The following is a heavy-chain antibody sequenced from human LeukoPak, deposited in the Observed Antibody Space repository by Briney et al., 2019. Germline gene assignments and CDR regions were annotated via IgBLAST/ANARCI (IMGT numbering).Heavy chain of an antibody. CDR2: FYSGGNT. J-gene: IGHJ4*02. V-gene: IGHV3-53*01. CDR1: GFTVSTNY. CDR3: VRDQNY. Sequence: GGSLRLSCAASGFTVSTNYMSWVRQAPGKGLEGVSVFYSGGNTYYADSVKGRFTVSSDNSKNTLYLQMNSLRAEDTAVYYCVRDQNYWGQGTLVTVSS.